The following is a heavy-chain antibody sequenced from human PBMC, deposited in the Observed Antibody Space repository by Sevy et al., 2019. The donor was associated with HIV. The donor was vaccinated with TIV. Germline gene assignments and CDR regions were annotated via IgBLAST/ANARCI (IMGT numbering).Heavy chain of an antibody. CDR1: GYTFTGYY. CDR2: TNPNSGGT. CDR3: AREVPAATIMSWFDP. J-gene: IGHJ5*02. D-gene: IGHD5-12*01. Sequence: ASVKVSCKASGYTFTGYYMHWVRQAPGQGLEWMGWTNPNSGGTNYAQKFQGRVTMTRDTSISTAYMGLSRLRSDDTAVYYCAREVPAATIMSWFDPWGQGTLVTVSS. V-gene: IGHV1-2*02.